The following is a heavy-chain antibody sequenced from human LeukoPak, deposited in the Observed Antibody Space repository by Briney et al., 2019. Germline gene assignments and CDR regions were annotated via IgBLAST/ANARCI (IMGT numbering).Heavy chain of an antibody. Sequence: GGSLRLSCAASGFTFSSYEMNWLRQAPGKGLEWVSYISSSGSTIYYADSVKGRFTISRDNAKNSLYLQMNSLRAEDTAVYYCARGRRFPYYYYGMDVWGQGTTVTVSS. CDR1: GFTFSSYE. V-gene: IGHV3-48*03. J-gene: IGHJ6*02. CDR2: ISSSGSTI. CDR3: ARGRRFPYYYYGMDV.